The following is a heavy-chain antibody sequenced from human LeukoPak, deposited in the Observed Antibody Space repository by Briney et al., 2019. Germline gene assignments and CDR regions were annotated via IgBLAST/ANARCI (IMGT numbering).Heavy chain of an antibody. CDR2: ISPYNGNT. CDR3: AREESIGSYQFLNEY. D-gene: IGHD1-26*01. V-gene: IGHV1-18*01. Sequence: ASVKVSCKASGYTFTSYDINWVRQAPGQGLEWMGWISPYNGNTKYVQKFQGRVTMTTDTSTSTAYMEVRSLRSDDTAVYYCAREESIGSYQFLNEYWGQGTLVTVSS. CDR1: GYTFTSYD. J-gene: IGHJ4*02.